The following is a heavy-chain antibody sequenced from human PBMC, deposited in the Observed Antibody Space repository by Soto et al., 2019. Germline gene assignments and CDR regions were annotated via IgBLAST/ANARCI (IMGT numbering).Heavy chain of an antibody. Sequence: ESGGGLVKPGGSLSLSCAASGFTFSSYSMNWVRQAPGKGLEWVSSISSSSSYIYYADSVKGRFTISRDNAKNSLYLQMNSLRAEDTAVYYCARKMAAAIDAFDIWGQGTMVTVSS. J-gene: IGHJ3*02. V-gene: IGHV3-21*01. CDR2: ISSSSSYI. D-gene: IGHD6-13*01. CDR3: ARKMAAAIDAFDI. CDR1: GFTFSSYS.